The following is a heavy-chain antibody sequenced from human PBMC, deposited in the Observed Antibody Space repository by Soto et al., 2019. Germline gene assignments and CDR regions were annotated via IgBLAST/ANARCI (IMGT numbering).Heavy chain of an antibody. CDR1: GGSFSGYY. CDR2: SNHSGST. J-gene: IGHJ5*02. Sequence: SETLSLTCAVYGGSFSGYYWSCIRQPPGKGLEGIGESNHSGSTNYNPSLKSRVTISVDTSNNQFSLKLSSVTAADTAVYYCARGHRPLRLAVAGRKPNWFDPWGQGTMVTVSS. D-gene: IGHD6-19*01. V-gene: IGHV4-34*01. CDR3: ARGHRPLRLAVAGRKPNWFDP.